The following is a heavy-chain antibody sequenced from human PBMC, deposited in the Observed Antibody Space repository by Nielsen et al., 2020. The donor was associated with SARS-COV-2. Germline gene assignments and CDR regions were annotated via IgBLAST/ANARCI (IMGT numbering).Heavy chain of an antibody. CDR3: AKGSPYSSGPGDWFDP. J-gene: IGHJ5*02. V-gene: IGHV3-23*01. D-gene: IGHD6-19*01. CDR2: ISGSGGST. Sequence: GGSLRLSCAASGFTFSSYAMSWVRQAPGKGLEWVSAISGSGGSTYYADSVKGRFTISRDNSKNTLYLQMNSLRAEDTAVYYCAKGSPYSSGPGDWFDPWGQGTLVTVSS. CDR1: GFTFSSYA.